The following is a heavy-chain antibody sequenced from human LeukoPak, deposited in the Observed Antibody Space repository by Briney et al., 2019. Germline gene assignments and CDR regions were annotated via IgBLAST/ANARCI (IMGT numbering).Heavy chain of an antibody. CDR1: GFSLSNARVG. V-gene: IGHV2-26*01. CDR3: ARITLGGYFDY. Sequence: ESGPVLVKPTETLTLTCTVSGFSLSNARVGVSWIRQPPGKALEWLAYILSNDEKSYSTSLRSRLTISKDTSKSQVVLTMTNMDPVDTATYYCARITLGGYFDYWGQGTLVTVSS. CDR2: ILSNDEK. D-gene: IGHD3-16*01. J-gene: IGHJ4*02.